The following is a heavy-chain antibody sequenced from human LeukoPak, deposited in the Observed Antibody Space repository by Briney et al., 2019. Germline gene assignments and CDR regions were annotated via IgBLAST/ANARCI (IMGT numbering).Heavy chain of an antibody. CDR1: GGSISSYY. V-gene: IGHV4-59*12. CDR3: AYYGDPPYNWFDP. J-gene: IGHJ5*02. D-gene: IGHD3-10*01. CDR2: IYYSGST. Sequence: SETLSLTCTVSGGSISSYYWSWIRQPPGKGLEWIGYIYYSGSTNYNPSLKSRVTISVDTSKNQFSLQLNSVTPEDTAVYYCAYYGDPPYNWFDPWGQGTLVTVSS.